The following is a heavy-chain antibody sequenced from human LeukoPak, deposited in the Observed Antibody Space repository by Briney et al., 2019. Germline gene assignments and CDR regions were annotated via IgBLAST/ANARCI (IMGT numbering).Heavy chain of an antibody. J-gene: IGHJ6*02. V-gene: IGHV4-59*08. CDR2: IYYSGST. Sequence: PSETLSLTCTVSGGSISSYYWSWIRQPPGKGLEWIGYIYYSGSTNYSPSLKSRVTISVDTSKNQFSLKLNSVTAADTAVYYCARHDPNYYYYGTDVWGQGTTVTVSS. CDR1: GGSISSYY. CDR3: ARHDPNYYYYGTDV.